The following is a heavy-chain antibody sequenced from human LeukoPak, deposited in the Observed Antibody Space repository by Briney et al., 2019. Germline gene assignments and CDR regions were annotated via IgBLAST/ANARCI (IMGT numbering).Heavy chain of an antibody. V-gene: IGHV1-18*01. D-gene: IGHD6-13*01. CDR1: GYTFTSYG. J-gene: IGHJ4*02. CDR2: IGAYNGNT. Sequence: ASVKVSCKASGYTFTSYGISWVRQAPGQGLEWMGWIGAYNGNTNYAQKVQGRVTMTADTSTSTSYMELRSLRSDDTAVYYCAREHSSSWDQFDYWGQGTLVTVSS. CDR3: AREHSSSWDQFDY.